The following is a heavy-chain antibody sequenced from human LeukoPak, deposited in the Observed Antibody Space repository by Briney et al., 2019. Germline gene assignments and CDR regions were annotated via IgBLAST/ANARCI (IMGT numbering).Heavy chain of an antibody. CDR1: GGSISSGDYY. J-gene: IGHJ4*02. D-gene: IGHD3-10*01. CDR3: AREYGSAVDY. CDR2: IYYSGST. V-gene: IGHV4-30-4*01. Sequence: SETLSLTCTVSGGSISSGDYYWSWIRQPPGKGLEWIGYIYYSGSTYYNPSLKSRVTISVDTSKNQFSLELSSVTAADTAVCYCAREYGSAVDYWGQGTLVTVSS.